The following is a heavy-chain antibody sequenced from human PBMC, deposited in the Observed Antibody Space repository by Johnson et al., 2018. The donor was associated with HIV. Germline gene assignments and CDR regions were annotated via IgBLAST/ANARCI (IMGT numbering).Heavy chain of an antibody. CDR1: GFAFNNYC. CDR2: FNNDGNTT. D-gene: IGHD3-3*01. V-gene: IGHV3-74*02. Sequence: EVQLVESGGGLVQPGGSLRLSCAASGFAFNNYCMHWVRQAPGKGLVWVSRFNNDGNTTTYADSVKGRFTISRDNAKNTLYLQMDSLRAEGTAVYYCARGDFWSGYPDAFDVWGQGTMVTVSS. CDR3: ARGDFWSGYPDAFDV. J-gene: IGHJ3*01.